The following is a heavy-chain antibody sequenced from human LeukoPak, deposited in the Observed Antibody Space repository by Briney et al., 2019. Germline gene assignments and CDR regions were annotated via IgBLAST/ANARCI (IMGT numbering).Heavy chain of an antibody. D-gene: IGHD4-11*01. V-gene: IGHV1-2*02. CDR1: GYTFTGYY. J-gene: IGHJ4*02. Sequence: ASVKVSCKASGYTFTGYYIHWVRQAPGQGLEWMGWINPNSGGTNYAQKFQGRVTMTRDTSISTAYMELSRLTSDDTAVYYCARDAIVRDYSDSDYWGQGTLVTVSS. CDR3: ARDAIVRDYSDSDY. CDR2: INPNSGGT.